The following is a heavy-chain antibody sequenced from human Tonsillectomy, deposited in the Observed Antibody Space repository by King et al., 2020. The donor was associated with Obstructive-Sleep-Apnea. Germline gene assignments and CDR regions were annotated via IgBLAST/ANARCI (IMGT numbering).Heavy chain of an antibody. J-gene: IGHJ3*01. CDR1: GVTFSSFA. D-gene: IGHD3-3*01. CDR2: ISSGGYST. V-gene: IGHV3-23*01. CDR3: AKDLKVVIIMTSAFDV. Sequence: PLQESGGGLVQPGGSLRLSCAASGVTFSSFAMTWVRPAPGKGLEWVSTISSGGYSTYYADSVKGRFTISRDNSKNTLYLQMNSLRAEDTAVYYCAKDLKVVIIMTSAFDVWGQGTIVTVSS.